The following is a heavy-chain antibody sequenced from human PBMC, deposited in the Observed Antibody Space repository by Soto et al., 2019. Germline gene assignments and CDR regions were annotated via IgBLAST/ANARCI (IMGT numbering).Heavy chain of an antibody. CDR2: IIPIFGTA. J-gene: IGHJ6*02. V-gene: IGHV1-69*13. Sequence: SVKVSCKASGYSFTGYYIHWVRQAPGQGLEWMGGIIPIFGTANYAQTFQGRVPITADESTSTAYMELSSLRIDDTAVYYCAREKGGRLLRANYYYDGIDVRGQGTTVTVSS. CDR1: GYSFTGYY. D-gene: IGHD3-3*01. CDR3: AREKGGRLLRANYYYDGIDV.